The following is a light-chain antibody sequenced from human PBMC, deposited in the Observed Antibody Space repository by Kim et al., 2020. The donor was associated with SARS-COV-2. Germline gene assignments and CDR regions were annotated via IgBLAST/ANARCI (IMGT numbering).Light chain of an antibody. CDR1: KLGDKY. Sequence: VSPGQTASITCSGSKLGDKYAYWYQKKPGQSPVLVIYQHTTRPSGISQRFSGSSSGNTATLTISRAQTMDEADYYCQAWDSSTAVFGGGTQLTVL. CDR3: QAWDSSTAV. CDR2: QHT. J-gene: IGLJ3*02. V-gene: IGLV3-1*01.